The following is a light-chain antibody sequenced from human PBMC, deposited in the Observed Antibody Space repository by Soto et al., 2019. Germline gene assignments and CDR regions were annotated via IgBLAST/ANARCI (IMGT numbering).Light chain of an antibody. CDR3: QQSYTSPAFT. CDR2: AAS. Sequence: DIQMTQSPSSLSASIGDRVSITCRASQSIGNFLNWYQQKPGKVPKLLIYAASNLHSGVPSRFSGSRSGTEFTLTISSLKLEDFAAYYCQQSYTSPAFTFGPGTRVNAK. J-gene: IGKJ3*01. V-gene: IGKV1-39*01. CDR1: QSIGNF.